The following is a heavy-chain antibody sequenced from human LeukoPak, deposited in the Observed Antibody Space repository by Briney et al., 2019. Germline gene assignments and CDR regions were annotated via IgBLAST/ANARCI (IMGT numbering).Heavy chain of an antibody. CDR2: ISYDGSNK. CDR3: AKGPYGDGDAFDI. J-gene: IGHJ3*02. CDR1: GFTFSSYG. D-gene: IGHD4-17*01. V-gene: IGHV3-30*18. Sequence: GRSLRLSCAASGFTFSSYGMHWVRQAPGKGLEWVAVISYDGSNKYYADSVKGRFTISRDNSKNTLYLQMNSLRAEDTAVYYCAKGPYGDGDAFDIWGQGTMVTVSS.